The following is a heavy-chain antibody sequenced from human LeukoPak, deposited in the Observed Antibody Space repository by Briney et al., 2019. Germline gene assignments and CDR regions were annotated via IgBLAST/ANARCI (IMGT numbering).Heavy chain of an antibody. D-gene: IGHD2-2*01. Sequence: SETLSLTCTVSGGSISSDYWSWIRQPPGKGLEWIGWISYSGSTTYNPSLKTRVTISVDTSKNQFSLKLSSVTAADTAVYYCARQASCDSTNCYPFDYRGQGTLVTVSS. CDR2: ISYSGST. V-gene: IGHV4-59*08. J-gene: IGHJ4*02. CDR3: ARQASCDSTNCYPFDY. CDR1: GGSISSDY.